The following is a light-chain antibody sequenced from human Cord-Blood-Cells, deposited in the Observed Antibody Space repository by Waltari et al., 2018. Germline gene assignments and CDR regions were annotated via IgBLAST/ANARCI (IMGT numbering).Light chain of an antibody. CDR2: DAS. CDR3: QRRSNWPT. V-gene: IGKV3-11*01. CDR1: QSVSSY. Sequence: EIVLTQSPATLSLSPGERATLSCRASQSVSSYLAWYQQKPGQAPRLPIYDASNRATGIPARFSGSGSGTDFTLTISSLEPEDFAVYYCQRRSNWPTFGGGTKVEIK. J-gene: IGKJ4*01.